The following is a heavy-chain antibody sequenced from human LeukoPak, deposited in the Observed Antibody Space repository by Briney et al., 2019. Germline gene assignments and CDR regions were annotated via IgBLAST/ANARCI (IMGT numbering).Heavy chain of an antibody. CDR1: GLTFSNFW. V-gene: IGHV3-74*01. CDR2: IYGDGSFT. J-gene: IGHJ4*02. D-gene: IGHD1-26*01. Sequence: GGSLRLSCAASGLTFSNFWMHWVRQAPGKGLVWVALIYGDGSFTRYADSVNGRFTVSRDNAKNVLYLQMNSLRVEDTATYYCVRGQGGPAEWGQGTLVTVSS. CDR3: VRGQGGPAE.